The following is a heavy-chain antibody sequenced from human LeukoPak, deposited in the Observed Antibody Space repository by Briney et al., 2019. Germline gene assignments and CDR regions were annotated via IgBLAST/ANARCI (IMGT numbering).Heavy chain of an antibody. CDR1: GGSISSGGYS. D-gene: IGHD3-16*01. Sequence: SETLSLTCSVSGGSISSGGYSWSWIRQPPGKGLEWIGYIYHSGSTYYNPSLKSRVTISVDRSKNQFSLKLSSVTAADTAVYYCARDDYVWGSSIWGQGTLVTVSS. J-gene: IGHJ4*02. CDR2: IYHSGST. CDR3: ARDDYVWGSSI. V-gene: IGHV4-30-2*01.